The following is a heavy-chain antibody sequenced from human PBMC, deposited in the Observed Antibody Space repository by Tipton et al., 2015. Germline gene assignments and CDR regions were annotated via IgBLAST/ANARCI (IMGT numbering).Heavy chain of an antibody. V-gene: IGHV1-18*01. Sequence: QSGAEVKKPGASVKVSCKASGYTFTSYGISWVRQAPGQGLERMGWISAYNGNTKYAQKLQGRVTMTTDTSTSTAYMELRSLRSDDTAFYFCARENSIWYPYCDHWGQGPLVTVAS. CDR3: ARENSIWYPYCDH. CDR1: GYTFTSYG. CDR2: ISAYNGNT. D-gene: IGHD6-13*01. J-gene: IGHJ4*02.